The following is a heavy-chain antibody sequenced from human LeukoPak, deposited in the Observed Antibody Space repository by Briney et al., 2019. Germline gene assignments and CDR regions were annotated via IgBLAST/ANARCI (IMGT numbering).Heavy chain of an antibody. V-gene: IGHV3-30*02. D-gene: IGHD4-17*01. CDR2: IRYDGTNK. Sequence: GGSLRLSCSASGFSVSTYNIHWVRQAPGKGLEWVAFIRYDGTNKYYADSVKGRFTISRDTSRNTVNLQMNSLRAEDTALYYCAKDLDHDYDDYGLDYWGQGTLVTVSS. J-gene: IGHJ4*02. CDR1: GFSVSTYN. CDR3: AKDLDHDYDDYGLDY.